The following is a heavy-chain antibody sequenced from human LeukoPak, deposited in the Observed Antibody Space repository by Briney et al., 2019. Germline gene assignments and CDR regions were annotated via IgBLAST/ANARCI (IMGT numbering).Heavy chain of an antibody. CDR1: AASFTGYY. CDR2: IYYSGST. CDR3: ARERDIGSGWYY. J-gene: IGHJ4*02. D-gene: IGHD6-19*01. Sequence: SETLSLTCAVYAASFTGYYWSCIRQPPGKGLEWIGYIYYSGSTNYNPSLKSRVTISVDTSKNQFSLKLSSVTAADTAVYYCARERDIGSGWYYWGQGTLVTVSS. V-gene: IGHV4-59*01.